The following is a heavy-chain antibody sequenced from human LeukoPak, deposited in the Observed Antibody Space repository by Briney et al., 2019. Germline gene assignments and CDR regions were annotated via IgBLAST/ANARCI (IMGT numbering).Heavy chain of an antibody. CDR1: GFTFSSYS. CDR3: ARDSANVVGAKSIFDY. J-gene: IGHJ4*02. V-gene: IGHV3-21*01. D-gene: IGHD1-26*01. Sequence: TGGSLRLSCAASGFTFSSYSMNWVRKAPGRGLEWVSSISGSSSYIYYADSVKGRFTISRDNAKNSLHLQMSSLRAEDTAVYYCARDSANVVGAKSIFDYWGQGALVTVSS. CDR2: ISGSSSYI.